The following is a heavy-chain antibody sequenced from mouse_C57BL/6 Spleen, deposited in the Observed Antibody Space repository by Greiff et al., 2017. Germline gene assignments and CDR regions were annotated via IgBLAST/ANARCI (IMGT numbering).Heavy chain of an antibody. CDR2: ISYDGSN. V-gene: IGHV3-6*01. Sequence: VQLQQSGPGLVKPSQSLSLTCSVTGYSITSGYYWNWIRQFPGNKLEWMGYISYDGSNNYNPSLKNRISITRDTSKNQFFLKLNSVTTEDTATYYCARDRDYYAMDYCGQGTSVTVSS. J-gene: IGHJ4*01. CDR1: GYSITSGYY. D-gene: IGHD3-1*01. CDR3: ARDRDYYAMDY.